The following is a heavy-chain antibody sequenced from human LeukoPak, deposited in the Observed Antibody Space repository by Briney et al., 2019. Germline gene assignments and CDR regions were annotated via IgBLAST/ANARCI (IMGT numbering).Heavy chain of an antibody. Sequence: SVKVSCKASGGTLSSNAISWVRQAPGQGLEWMGGIIPIFDTANYAQKFQGRVTITADKSTRTAYMELSSLRSEDTAVYYCAREQWTTVTKYFDYWGQGTLVTVSS. CDR3: AREQWTTVTKYFDY. J-gene: IGHJ4*02. V-gene: IGHV1-69*06. CDR1: GGTLSSNA. D-gene: IGHD4-11*01. CDR2: IIPIFDTA.